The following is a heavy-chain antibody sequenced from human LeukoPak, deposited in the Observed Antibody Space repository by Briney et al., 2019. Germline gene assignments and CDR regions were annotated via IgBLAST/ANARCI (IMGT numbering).Heavy chain of an antibody. CDR1: GFNFNMFA. Sequence: GGSLRLSCTGSGFNFNMFAIDWVRQAPGQGLEWVSGLSSGGGSTNYADSVKGRFTISRDKSKNMVILQMNSLRPEDTAVYYCAKEQRIRHCSEGVCMEGYYFNYWGQGTLVTVSS. CDR3: AKEQRIRHCSEGVCMEGYYFNY. V-gene: IGHV3-23*01. CDR2: LSSGGGST. J-gene: IGHJ4*02. D-gene: IGHD2-8*01.